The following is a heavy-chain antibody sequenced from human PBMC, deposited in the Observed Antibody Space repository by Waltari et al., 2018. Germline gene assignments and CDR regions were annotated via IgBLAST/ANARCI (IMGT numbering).Heavy chain of an antibody. CDR2: INPNSGGT. Sequence: QVQLVQSGAEVKKPGASVKVSCKASGYTFTGYYMHWVRQAPGQGLEWMGRINPNSGGTNYAQKFQGRVTMTRDTSISTAYMELSRLRSDDTAVYYCARDLLSPYGVGEEEIDYWGQGTLVTVSS. D-gene: IGHD4-17*01. J-gene: IGHJ4*02. V-gene: IGHV1-2*06. CDR1: GYTFTGYY. CDR3: ARDLLSPYGVGEEEIDY.